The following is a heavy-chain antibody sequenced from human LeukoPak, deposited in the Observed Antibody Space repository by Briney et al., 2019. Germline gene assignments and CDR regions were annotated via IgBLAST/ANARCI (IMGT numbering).Heavy chain of an antibody. CDR3: ARTSRGITVAGNSDY. D-gene: IGHD6-19*01. CDR2: IYPSDSDT. J-gene: IGHJ4*02. CDR1: GYSLTSYW. Sequence: GESLKISCKSSGYSLTSYWIGWVRQMPGKGLEWMGTIYPSDSDTKYSPSFQGQVTISADKSISTAYLQWSSLKASDTAMYYCARTSRGITVAGNSDYWGQGTLVTVSS. V-gene: IGHV5-51*01.